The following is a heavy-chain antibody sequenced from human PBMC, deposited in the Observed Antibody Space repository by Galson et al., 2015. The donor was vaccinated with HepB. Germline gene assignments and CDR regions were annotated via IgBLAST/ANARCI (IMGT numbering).Heavy chain of an antibody. CDR1: GFTFSIYA. D-gene: IGHD1-26*01. CDR3: AKDGILGTTTQSKGMDV. V-gene: IGHV3-30-3*01. CDR2: ISYDGSSQ. Sequence: LRLSCAASGFTFSIYAMHWVRQAPGKGLEWVALISYDGSSQYYADSVRGRFTISRDNSKNTLYLQMDSLRPEDTAVYYCAKDGILGTTTQSKGMDVWGQGTTVTVSS. J-gene: IGHJ6*02.